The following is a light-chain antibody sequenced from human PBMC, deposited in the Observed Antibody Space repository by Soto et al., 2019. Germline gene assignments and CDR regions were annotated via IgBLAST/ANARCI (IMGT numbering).Light chain of an antibody. Sequence: QSVLTQPPSASGTPGQRVTISCSGSSSNIGSYTVNWYQQLPGAAPKLLIYINDQRPSGVPDRFSGSKSGTSASLAISGLQSEDEADYYWAAWDDSLKGVVFGGGTKLTVL. CDR3: AAWDDSLKGVV. CDR2: IND. CDR1: SSNIGSYT. J-gene: IGLJ2*01. V-gene: IGLV1-44*01.